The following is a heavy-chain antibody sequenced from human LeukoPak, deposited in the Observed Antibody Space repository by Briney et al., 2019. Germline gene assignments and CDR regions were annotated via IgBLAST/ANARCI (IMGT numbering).Heavy chain of an antibody. CDR2: IKQDGSEK. Sequence: TGGSLRLSCAASGFTFSAYWMTWVRQAPGKGLEWVANIKQDGSEKYYVDSVKGRFTISRDNAKNSLFLQMNSLRPEDTAVYYCARDRSGPNYWGQGTLVTVSS. CDR3: ARDRSGPNY. J-gene: IGHJ4*02. CDR1: GFTFSAYW. V-gene: IGHV3-7*05.